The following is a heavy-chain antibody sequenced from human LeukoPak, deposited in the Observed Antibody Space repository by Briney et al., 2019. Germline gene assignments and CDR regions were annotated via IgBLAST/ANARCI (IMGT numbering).Heavy chain of an antibody. J-gene: IGHJ5*02. V-gene: IGHV1-2*02. CDR2: INPKTGGT. CDR3: AREVITETTLGWFDP. CDR1: GYTFTDYY. D-gene: IGHD1-7*01. Sequence: ASVKVSCKASGYTFTDYYMHWVRQAPGQGLEWMGWINPKTGGTHYAQRFQGRVTMTRDTSIRTAYMELSRLRSDDTAVYYCAREVITETTLGWFDPWGQGTLITVSS.